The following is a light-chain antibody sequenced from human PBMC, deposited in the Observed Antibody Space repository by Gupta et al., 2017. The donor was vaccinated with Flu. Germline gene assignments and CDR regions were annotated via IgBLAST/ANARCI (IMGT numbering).Light chain of an antibody. J-gene: IGLJ2*01. Sequence: SYDLTQPPSVSVSPGQTASITCSGDKLGDKYVCWYQQKPGQSPVLVIYQDNKRPSGIPERFSGSNSWNTATLTISGTQAMDEADYYCQAWDSSTHVVFGGGTKLTVL. V-gene: IGLV3-1*01. CDR3: QAWDSSTHVV. CDR2: QDN. CDR1: KLGDKY.